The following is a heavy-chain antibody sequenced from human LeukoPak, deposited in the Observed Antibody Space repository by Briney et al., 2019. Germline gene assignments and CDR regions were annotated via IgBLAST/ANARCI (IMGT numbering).Heavy chain of an antibody. CDR2: ISAYNGST. J-gene: IGHJ5*02. V-gene: IGHV1-18*01. CDR1: GYTFTSYG. Sequence: ASVKVSCKASGYTFTSYGISWVRQAPGQGLEWMGWISAYNGSTNYAQKLQGRVTMTTDTSTSTAYMELRSLRSDDTAVYYCARGTRALYYDILTGWSSLDPWGQGTLVTVSS. CDR3: ARGTRALYYDILTGWSSLDP. D-gene: IGHD3-9*01.